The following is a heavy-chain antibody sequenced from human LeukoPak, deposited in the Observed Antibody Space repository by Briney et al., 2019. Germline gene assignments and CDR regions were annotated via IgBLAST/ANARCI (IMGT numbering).Heavy chain of an antibody. CDR3: ARDGPLSPIAVAGTERSYYFDY. Sequence: PGGSLRLSCAASGFTFSSYAMSWVRQAPGKGLEWVSAISGSGGSTYYADSVKGRFTISRDNSKNTLYLQMNSLRAEDTAVYYCARDGPLSPIAVAGTERSYYFDYWGQGTLVTVSS. CDR2: ISGSGGST. J-gene: IGHJ4*02. D-gene: IGHD6-19*01. CDR1: GFTFSSYA. V-gene: IGHV3-23*01.